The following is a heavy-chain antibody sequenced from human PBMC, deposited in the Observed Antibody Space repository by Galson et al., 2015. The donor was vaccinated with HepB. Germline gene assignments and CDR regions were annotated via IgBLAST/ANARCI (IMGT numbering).Heavy chain of an antibody. CDR3: ARDPTQKEWFDY. J-gene: IGHJ4*02. CDR1: GYTFTGYY. CDR2: INPNSGGT. Sequence: SVKVSCKASGYTFTGYYMHWVRQAPGQGLEWMGRINPNSGGTNYAQKFQGRVTMTRDTSISTAYMELSRLRSDDTAVYYRARDPTQKEWFDYWGQGTLVTVSS. V-gene: IGHV1-2*06. D-gene: IGHD3-3*01.